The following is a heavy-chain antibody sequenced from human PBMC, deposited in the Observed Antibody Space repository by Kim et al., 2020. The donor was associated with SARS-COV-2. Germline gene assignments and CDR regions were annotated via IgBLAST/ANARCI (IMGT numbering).Heavy chain of an antibody. D-gene: IGHD3-16*01. V-gene: IGHV3-33*06. CDR2: IWYDGSNK. J-gene: IGHJ4*01. CDR3: AKDVGAGGSSPLDY. Sequence: GGSLRLSCAASGFPFSRYDMHWVRQAPGKGLEWVAIIWYDGSNKYYGDAVKGRFTISRDNSKNTLYLQMNSLRAEDTAIYYCAKDVGAGGSSPLDYWG. CDR1: GFPFSRYD.